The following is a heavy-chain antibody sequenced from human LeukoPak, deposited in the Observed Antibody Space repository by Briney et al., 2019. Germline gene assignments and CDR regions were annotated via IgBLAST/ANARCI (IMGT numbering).Heavy chain of an antibody. J-gene: IGHJ4*02. Sequence: ASVKVSCKASGYTFTSYDINWVRPATGQGLEWMGWMNPNSGNTGYAQKFQGRVTMTRDTSISTAYMELSSLRSEDTAIYYCARGWLANWGQGTLVTVSS. V-gene: IGHV1-8*01. CDR1: GYTFTSYD. CDR2: MNPNSGNT. D-gene: IGHD6-19*01. CDR3: ARGWLAN.